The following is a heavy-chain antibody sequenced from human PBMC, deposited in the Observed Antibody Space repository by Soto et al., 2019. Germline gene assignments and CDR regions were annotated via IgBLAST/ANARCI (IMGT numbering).Heavy chain of an antibody. Sequence: PGGSLRLSCAASGFTFSSYVMHWVRQAPGKGLEWVAVISYDGSNKYYADSVKGRFTISRDNSKNTLYLQMNSLRAEDTAVYYCAKSATITGWFDPWGQGTLVTVSS. CDR1: GFTFSSYV. J-gene: IGHJ5*02. D-gene: IGHD5-12*01. CDR3: AKSATITGWFDP. V-gene: IGHV3-30*18. CDR2: ISYDGSNK.